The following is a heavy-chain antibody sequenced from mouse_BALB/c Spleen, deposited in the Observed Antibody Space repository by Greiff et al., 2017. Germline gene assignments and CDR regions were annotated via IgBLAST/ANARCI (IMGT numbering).Heavy chain of an antibody. CDR3: ANDYPFDY. CDR2: ISSGGST. J-gene: IGHJ2*01. D-gene: IGHD2-4*01. CDR1: GFTFSSYA. V-gene: IGHV5-6-5*01. Sequence: EVKLMESGGGLVKPGGSLKLSCAASGFTFSSYAMSWVRQTPEKRLEWVASISSGGSTYYPDSVKGRFTISRDNARNILYLQMSSLRSEDTAMYYCANDYPFDYWGQGTTLTVSS.